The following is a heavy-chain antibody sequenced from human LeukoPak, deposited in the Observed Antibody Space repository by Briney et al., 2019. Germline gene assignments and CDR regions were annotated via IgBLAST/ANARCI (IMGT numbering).Heavy chain of an antibody. CDR1: GFSFSDFA. CDR3: ARERAGVSFCSGTSCYGLDY. V-gene: IGHV3-30-3*01. D-gene: IGHD2-2*01. J-gene: IGHJ4*02. Sequence: GGSLRLSCAASGFSFSDFAMHWVRQAPGKGLEWVALISYDGTKKYYADSVKGRFTVSRDDSKRTLYLEMSSLRLEDTSVYYCARERAGVSFCSGTSCYGLDYWGQGALVTVSS. CDR2: ISYDGTKK.